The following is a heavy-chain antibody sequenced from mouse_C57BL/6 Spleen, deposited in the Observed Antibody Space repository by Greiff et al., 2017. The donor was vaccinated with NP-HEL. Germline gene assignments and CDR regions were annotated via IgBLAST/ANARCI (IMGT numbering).Heavy chain of an antibody. CDR1: GYAFSSYW. CDR2: IYPGDGDT. Sequence: VQLQQSGAELVKPGASVKISCKASGYAFSSYWMNWVKQRPGKGLEWIGQIYPGDGDTNYNGKFKGKATLTADKSSSTAYMQLSSLTSEDSAVYFCARGGVLLLRQEAMDYWGQGTSVTVSS. V-gene: IGHV1-80*01. J-gene: IGHJ4*01. D-gene: IGHD1-1*01. CDR3: ARGGVLLLRQEAMDY.